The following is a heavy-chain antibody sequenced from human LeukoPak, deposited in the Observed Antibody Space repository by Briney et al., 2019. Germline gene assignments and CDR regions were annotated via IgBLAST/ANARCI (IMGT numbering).Heavy chain of an antibody. CDR2: ISYDGSNK. Sequence: GGSLRLSCAASGLTVSSNYMSWVRQAPGKGLEWVAVISYDGSNKYYADSVKGRFTISRDNSKNTLYLQMNSLRAEDTAVYYCAKTYSSGAMSLYFDYWGQGTLVTVSS. CDR3: AKTYSSGAMSLYFDY. CDR1: GLTVSSNY. J-gene: IGHJ4*02. D-gene: IGHD6-19*01. V-gene: IGHV3-30*18.